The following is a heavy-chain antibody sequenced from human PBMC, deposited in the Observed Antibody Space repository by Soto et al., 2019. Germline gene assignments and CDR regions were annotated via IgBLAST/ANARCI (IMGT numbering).Heavy chain of an antibody. CDR1: GCSIVSGYY. CDR3: ARGLQYGGNSAY. D-gene: IGHD2-21*02. Sequence: SETLSLTCGVSGCSIVSGYYLGVIRQPPGKGLEWIASIFHSGSTYYNPSLKSRVTISVDTSKNQFSLKLSSVTAADTAVYYCARGLQYGGNSAYWGQGTLVTVSS. CDR2: IFHSGST. J-gene: IGHJ4*02. V-gene: IGHV4-38-2*01.